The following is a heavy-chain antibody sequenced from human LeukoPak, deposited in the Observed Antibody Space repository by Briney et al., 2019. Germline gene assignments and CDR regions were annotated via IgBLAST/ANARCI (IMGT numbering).Heavy chain of an antibody. Sequence: SETLSLTCAVYGGSFSGYYWSWIRQPPGKGLEWIGEINHSGSTNYNPSLKGRVTISVDTSKNQFSLKLSSVTAADTAVYYCARHYYMDVWGKGTTVTVSS. CDR2: INHSGST. J-gene: IGHJ6*03. CDR1: GGSFSGYY. CDR3: ARHYYMDV. V-gene: IGHV4-34*01.